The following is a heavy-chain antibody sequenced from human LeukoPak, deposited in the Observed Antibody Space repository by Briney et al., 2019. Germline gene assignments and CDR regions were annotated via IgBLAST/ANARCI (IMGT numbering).Heavy chain of an antibody. Sequence: ASVKVSCTASGYTFTSYDINWVRQATGQGLEWMGWMNPNSGNTGYAQKFQGRVTMTRNTSISTAYMELSSLRSEDTAVYYCARGVEYDYVWGSYRPHNWFDPWGQGTLVTVSS. CDR3: ARGVEYDYVWGSYRPHNWFDP. CDR2: MNPNSGNT. V-gene: IGHV1-8*01. J-gene: IGHJ5*02. CDR1: GYTFTSYD. D-gene: IGHD3-16*02.